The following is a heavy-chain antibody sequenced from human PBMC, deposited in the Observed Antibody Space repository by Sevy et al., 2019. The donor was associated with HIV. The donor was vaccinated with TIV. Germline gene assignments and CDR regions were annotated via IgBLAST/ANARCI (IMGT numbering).Heavy chain of an antibody. Sequence: GGSLRLSCEASGFTVSGNYMAWVRLAPGKGLEWVSLIDSGGSTYNADSVKGRFTISRDNAKNTLYLQMNPLRAEDTAVYFCARDRYYDASGYYYYYYGMDVWGQGTTVTVSS. J-gene: IGHJ6*02. CDR1: GFTVSGNY. CDR3: ARDRYYDASGYYYYYYGMDV. V-gene: IGHV3-66*01. CDR2: IDSGGST. D-gene: IGHD3-22*01.